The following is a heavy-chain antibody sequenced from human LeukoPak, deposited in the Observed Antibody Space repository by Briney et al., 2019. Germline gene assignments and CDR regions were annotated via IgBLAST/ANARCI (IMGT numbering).Heavy chain of an antibody. V-gene: IGHV3-23*01. D-gene: IGHD2-15*01. J-gene: IGHJ4*02. CDR3: AKSGLNRFDY. CDR1: GFTFSDYS. CDR2: FSGSGGST. Sequence: GGSLRLSCAASGFTFSDYSLSWIGQAQGKGLEWVSTFSGSGGSTHYADSVKGRFTISRDNSKNTLYLQMNSLRAEDTAVYYCAKSGLNRFDYWGQGTLVTVSS.